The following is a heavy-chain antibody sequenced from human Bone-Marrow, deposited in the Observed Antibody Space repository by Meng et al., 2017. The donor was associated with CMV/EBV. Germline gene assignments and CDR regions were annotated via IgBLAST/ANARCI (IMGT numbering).Heavy chain of an antibody. CDR1: GFDFNTYA. J-gene: IGHJ3*01. V-gene: IGHV3-30-3*01. D-gene: IGHD7-27*01. CDR3: ARTDGLRLGGPFIDV. Sequence: GESLKISFAASGFDFNTYAMHWVRQPPGKGLEWMTVISYDGSNKFYADSVKGRFTISRDNSKNTLYLEMNSLRPEDTAVYYSARTDGLRLGGPFIDVWGQGAMVTVSS. CDR2: ISYDGSNK.